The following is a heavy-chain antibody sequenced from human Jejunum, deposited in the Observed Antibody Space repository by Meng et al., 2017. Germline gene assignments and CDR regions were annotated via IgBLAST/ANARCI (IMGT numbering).Heavy chain of an antibody. Sequence: GGPLRLSCVASGFPFSSYWMSWVRQSPGKRLELVANINQDESLQSYVDSVKGRFTISRDNAKNSFFLQMNTLRAEDTALYYCARDPGYGSFDIWGQGTLVTVSS. CDR1: GFPFSSYW. CDR3: ARDPGYGSFDI. V-gene: IGHV3-7*01. CDR2: INQDESLQ. J-gene: IGHJ3*02. D-gene: IGHD5-18*01.